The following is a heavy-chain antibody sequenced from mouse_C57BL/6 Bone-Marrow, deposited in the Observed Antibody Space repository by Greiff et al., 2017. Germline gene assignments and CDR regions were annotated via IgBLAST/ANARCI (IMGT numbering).Heavy chain of an antibody. J-gene: IGHJ2*01. V-gene: IGHV1-64*01. CDR1: GYTFTSYW. D-gene: IGHD1-1*01. CDR3: ARRVTTVVATRNYFDY. Sequence: QVQLQQSGAELVKPGASVKLSCKASGYTFTSYWMHWVKQRPGQGLEWIGMIHPNSGSTNYNEKFKSKATLTVDKSSSTAYMQLSSLTSEDSAVYYCARRVTTVVATRNYFDYWGQGTTLTVSS. CDR2: IHPNSGST.